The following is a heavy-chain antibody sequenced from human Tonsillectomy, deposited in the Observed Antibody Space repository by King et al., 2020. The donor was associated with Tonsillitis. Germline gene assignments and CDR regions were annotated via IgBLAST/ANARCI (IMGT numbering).Heavy chain of an antibody. J-gene: IGHJ3*02. CDR3: ARGRLGYDAFDI. CDR1: GFTFSSYA. Sequence: VQLVESGGGVVQPGRSLRLSCAASGFTFSSYAMHWVRQAPGKGLEWVAVISYDGSNKYYADSVKGRFTISRDNSKNTLYLQMNSLRAEDTAVYYCARGRLGYDAFDIWGQGTMVTVSS. D-gene: IGHD3-16*01. CDR2: ISYDGSNK. V-gene: IGHV3-30-3*01.